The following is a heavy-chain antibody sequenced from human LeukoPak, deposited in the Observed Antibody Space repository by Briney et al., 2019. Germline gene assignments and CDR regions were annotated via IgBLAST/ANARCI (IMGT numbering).Heavy chain of an antibody. Sequence: ASVKVSCKASGGTFSSYAISWVRQAPGQGLEWMGRIIPILGIANYAQKFQGRVTIIADKSTSTAYMELSSLRSEDTAVYYCARGFGGSSGSSDYYGMDVWGQGTTVTVSS. D-gene: IGHD6-19*01. CDR3: ARGFGGSSGSSDYYGMDV. CDR1: GGTFSSYA. CDR2: IIPILGIA. J-gene: IGHJ6*02. V-gene: IGHV1-69*04.